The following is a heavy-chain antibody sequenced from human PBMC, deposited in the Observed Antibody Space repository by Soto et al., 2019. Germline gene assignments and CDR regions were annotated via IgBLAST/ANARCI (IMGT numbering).Heavy chain of an antibody. CDR3: ARGGQWDFLSDH. CDR2: VSAYNGNT. CDR1: GYTFTRYY. V-gene: IGHV1-18*01. Sequence: ASVKVSCKASGYTFTRYYINWVRQAPGQGLEWMGWVSAYNGNTHYEQKLQGRVTLTTDTSTSTAYMELRSLRSDDTAVYFCARGGQWDFLSDHWGQGTLVTVSS. J-gene: IGHJ4*02. D-gene: IGHD1-26*01.